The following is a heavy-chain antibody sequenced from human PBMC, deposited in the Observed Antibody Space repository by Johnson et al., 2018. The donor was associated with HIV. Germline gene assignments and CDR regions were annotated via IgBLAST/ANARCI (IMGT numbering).Heavy chain of an antibody. D-gene: IGHD6-13*01. J-gene: IGHJ3*02. V-gene: IGHV3-74*01. CDR2: INSDGSST. Sequence: VQLVESGGGLVQPGGSLRLSCAASGFTFSSSWMHWVRQAPGKGLVWVSRINSDGSSTSYADSVTGRFTISRDNAKNTLYLQMNSLRAEDTAVYYCARELGYSSSNDAFDIWGQGTMVTVPS. CDR3: ARELGYSSSNDAFDI. CDR1: GFTFSSSW.